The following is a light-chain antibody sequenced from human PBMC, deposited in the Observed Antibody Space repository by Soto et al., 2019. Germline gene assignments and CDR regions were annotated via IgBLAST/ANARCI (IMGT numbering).Light chain of an antibody. CDR2: DAS. CDR1: QSISSW. Sequence: DIQMTQSPSTLSASVGDRVTITCRASQSISSWLAWYQQKPGKAPKLLIFDASSLESGVQSRFSGSGSGTEFTLTIRSLQTDDFATYYCKQYNSYWTFGQGTKVDIK. J-gene: IGKJ1*01. CDR3: KQYNSYWT. V-gene: IGKV1-5*01.